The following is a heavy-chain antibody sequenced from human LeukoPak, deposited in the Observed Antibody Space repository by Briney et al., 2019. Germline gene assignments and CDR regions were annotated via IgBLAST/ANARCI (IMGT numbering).Heavy chain of an antibody. CDR1: GGSISSGDYY. J-gene: IGHJ4*02. D-gene: IGHD3-10*01. V-gene: IGHV4-30-4*01. CDR3: ARVLWGPGDSSRDY. CDR2: IYYSGST. Sequence: PSETLSLTCTVSGGSISSGDYYWSWIRQPPGKGLEWIGYIYYSGSTYYNPSLKSRVTISVDTSKNQFSLKLSSVTAADTAVYYCARVLWGPGDSSRDYWGQGTLVTVSS.